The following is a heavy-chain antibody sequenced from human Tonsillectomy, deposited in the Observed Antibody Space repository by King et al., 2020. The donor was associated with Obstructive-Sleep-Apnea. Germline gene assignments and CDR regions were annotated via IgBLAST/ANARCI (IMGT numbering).Heavy chain of an antibody. CDR3: ARAPSPGSGTNWFDP. CDR2: IWYDGSNK. CDR1: GFTFSSYG. Sequence: QLVQSGGGVVQPGRSLRLSCAASGFTFSSYGMHWVRQAPGKGLEWVAVIWYDGSNKYYADSVKGRFTISRDNSKNTLYLQMNSLRAEDTAVYYCARAPSPGSGTNWFDPWGQGTLVTVSS. V-gene: IGHV3-33*01. D-gene: IGHD3-10*01. J-gene: IGHJ5*02.